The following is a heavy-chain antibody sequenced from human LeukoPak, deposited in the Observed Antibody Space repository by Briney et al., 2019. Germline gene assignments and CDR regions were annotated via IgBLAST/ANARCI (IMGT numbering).Heavy chain of an antibody. Sequence: GEALIISCKGSDYSFTSYWIGWVRPMPGKGLEWMGIIYPGDTDTKYRPSFQGQVAISADKSISTAYLQWSSLKASDTAMYYCARPSYKLWFGGLLGGFDIWGQGTMVTVSS. D-gene: IGHD3-10*01. V-gene: IGHV5-51*01. CDR3: ARPSYKLWFGGLLGGFDI. CDR2: IYPGDTDT. J-gene: IGHJ3*02. CDR1: DYSFTSYW.